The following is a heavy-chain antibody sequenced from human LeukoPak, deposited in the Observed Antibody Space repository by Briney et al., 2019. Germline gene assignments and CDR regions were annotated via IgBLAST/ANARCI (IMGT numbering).Heavy chain of an antibody. CDR1: GLTFTSSA. CDR2: IVVGSGNT. V-gene: IGHV1-58*01. Sequence: SVKVSCKASGLTFTSSAVQWVRQARGQRLEWIGWIVVGSGNTNYAQKFQERVTITRDMSTSTAYMELSSLRSEDTAVYYCAADLTYQLLSPMVHYWGQGTLVTVSS. CDR3: AADLTYQLLSPMVHY. J-gene: IGHJ4*02. D-gene: IGHD2-2*01.